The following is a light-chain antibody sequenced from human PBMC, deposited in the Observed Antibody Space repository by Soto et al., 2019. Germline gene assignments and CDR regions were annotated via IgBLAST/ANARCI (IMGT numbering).Light chain of an antibody. CDR2: GNN. V-gene: IGLV1-40*01. CDR3: QSFDTRLNSVV. J-gene: IGLJ2*01. CDR1: SSNIGAGYD. Sequence: QAVVTQPPSVSGAPGQRVSISCTGCSSNIGAGYDVHWYHQLPGTAPKLLLYGNNNRPSGVPDRFSGSKSGTSASLVITGLQAEDEADYYCQSFDTRLNSVVFGGGTKLTVL.